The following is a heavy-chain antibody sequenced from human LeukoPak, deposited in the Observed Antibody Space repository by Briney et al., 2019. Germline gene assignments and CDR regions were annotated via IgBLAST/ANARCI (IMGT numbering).Heavy chain of an antibody. CDR1: GYTFSGYY. V-gene: IGHV1-2*02. Sequence: GASVKVSCKASGYTFSGYYMHWVRQAPGQGLEWMGWINPKSGGTNYAQKFQGRVTMTRDTSISTAYMELSRLRSDDTAVYYCARVTPDYSRWFDPWGQGTLVTVSS. CDR3: ARVTPDYSRWFDP. D-gene: IGHD2-15*01. J-gene: IGHJ5*02. CDR2: INPKSGGT.